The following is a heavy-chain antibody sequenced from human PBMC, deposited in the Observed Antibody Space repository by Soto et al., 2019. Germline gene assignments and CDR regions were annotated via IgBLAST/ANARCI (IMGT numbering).Heavy chain of an antibody. CDR3: ARGLTGRSREEPYYYYYGMDV. V-gene: IGHV4-34*01. J-gene: IGHJ6*02. CDR2: INHSGIT. CDR1: GGSFSGYY. Sequence: SETLSLTCAVYGGSFSGYYWSWIRQPPGKGLEWIGEINHSGITNYNPSLKSRVTISVDTSKNQFSLKLSSVTAADTAVYYCARGLTGRSREEPYYYYYGMDVWGQGTTVTVSS.